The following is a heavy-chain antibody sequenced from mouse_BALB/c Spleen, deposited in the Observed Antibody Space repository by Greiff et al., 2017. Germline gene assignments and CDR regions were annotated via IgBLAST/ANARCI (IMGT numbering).Heavy chain of an antibody. CDR1: GYTFTDYE. D-gene: IGHD2-14*01. CDR2: IDPETGGT. CDR3: TRDRYFDY. Sequence: VKLQESGAELVRPGASVTLSCKASGYTFTDYEMHWVKQTPVHGLEWIGAIDPETGGTAYNQKFKGKATLTADKSSSTAYMELRSLTSEDSAVYYCTRDRYFDYWGQGTTLTVSS. J-gene: IGHJ2*01. V-gene: IGHV1-15*01.